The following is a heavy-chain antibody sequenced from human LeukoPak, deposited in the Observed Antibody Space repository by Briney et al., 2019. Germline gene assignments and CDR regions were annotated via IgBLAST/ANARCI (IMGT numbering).Heavy chain of an antibody. CDR1: GFTFTSYG. V-gene: IGHV3-23*01. CDR2: ISGSDGST. CDR3: ARPYSTWDWDVFEI. Sequence: PGGSLRLSCAASGFTFTSYGMSWVRQAPGKGLDWVSAISGSDGSTYYADSVKGRFTISRDNSKNTLYLQMNSLRAEDTAVYYCARPYSTWDWDVFEIWGQGTMVTVSS. D-gene: IGHD3/OR15-3a*01. J-gene: IGHJ3*02.